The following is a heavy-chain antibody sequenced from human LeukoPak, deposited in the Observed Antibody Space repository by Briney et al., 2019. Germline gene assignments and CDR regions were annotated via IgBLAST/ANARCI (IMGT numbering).Heavy chain of an antibody. J-gene: IGHJ4*02. CDR3: ARDCTNGVCYGTDFDY. D-gene: IGHD2-8*01. CDR2: ISSEGRST. V-gene: IGHV3-64*04. CDR1: GFTFSSYA. Sequence: PGGSLRLSCSASGFTFSSYAMHWVRQAPGKGLQYVSAISSEGRSTYYADSVKGRFTISRDNSKTTLYLQMNSLRAEDTAVYYCARDCTNGVCYGTDFDYWGQGTLVTVSS.